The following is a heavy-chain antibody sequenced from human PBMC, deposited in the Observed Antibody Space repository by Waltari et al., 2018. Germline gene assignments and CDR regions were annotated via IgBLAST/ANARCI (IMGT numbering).Heavy chain of an antibody. CDR3: TRDLYGSGGDWFDP. CDR2: IRSSSTYI. V-gene: IGHV3-21*01. D-gene: IGHD3-10*01. Sequence: EVQLVESGGDLVKPGGSLRLSCAASGFSFSSYTMNWVRQAPGKGLEGVSSIRSSSTYISYADSVKGRFTISRDDAKNSLYLQMNSLRAEDTAFYYCTRDLYGSGGDWFDPWGQGTLVTVSS. CDR1: GFSFSSYT. J-gene: IGHJ5*02.